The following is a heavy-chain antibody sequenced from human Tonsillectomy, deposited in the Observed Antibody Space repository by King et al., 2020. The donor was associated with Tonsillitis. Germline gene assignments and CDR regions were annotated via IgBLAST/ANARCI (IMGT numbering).Heavy chain of an antibody. D-gene: IGHD2-8*01. CDR3: SAVWCPNGVCYPDWFDP. CDR1: GFTFSRSA. V-gene: IGHV1-58*02. J-gene: IGHJ5*02. CDR2: IVVGSGNT. Sequence: QLVQSGPEVRKPGTSVKVSCKAAGFTFSRSAMQWVRQARGQRLEWIGWIVVGSGNTNYAQKFQERVTLTRDMSTSTAYMELSSLRSEDTAVYYCSAVWCPNGVCYPDWFDPWGQGTLVTVSS.